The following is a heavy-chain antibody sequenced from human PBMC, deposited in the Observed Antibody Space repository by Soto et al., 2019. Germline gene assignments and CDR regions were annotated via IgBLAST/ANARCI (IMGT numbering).Heavy chain of an antibody. CDR2: IYDNGST. CDR3: AKNIAAAGSV. D-gene: IGHD6-13*01. J-gene: IGHJ4*02. Sequence: QVQLQESGPGLVKPSGTLSLTCAVSGGSITRTNWWSWVRQPPGKGLEWIGEIYDNGSTNYNPSLKSRVTMSVDKSKNHFSLMLTSVTVADTAVYFCAKNIAAAGSVWGQGTLVTVSS. V-gene: IGHV4-4*02. CDR1: GGSITRTNW.